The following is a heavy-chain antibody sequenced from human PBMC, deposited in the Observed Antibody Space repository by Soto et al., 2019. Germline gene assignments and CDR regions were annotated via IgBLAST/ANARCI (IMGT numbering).Heavy chain of an antibody. CDR3: ARDRNRGTSRGIFDY. CDR1: GGTFSSYA. CDR2: IIPIFGTA. V-gene: IGHV1-69*13. Sequence: ASVKVSCKASGGTFSSYAISWVRQAPGQGLEWMGGIIPIFGTANYAQKFQGRVTITADESTSTAYMELSSLRSEDTAVYYCARDRNRGTSRGIFDYWGQGTLVTVSS. J-gene: IGHJ4*02. D-gene: IGHD3-16*01.